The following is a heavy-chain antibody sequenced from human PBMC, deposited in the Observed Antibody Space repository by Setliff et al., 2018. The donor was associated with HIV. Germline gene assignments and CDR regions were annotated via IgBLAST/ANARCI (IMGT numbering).Heavy chain of an antibody. V-gene: IGHV1-2*02. D-gene: IGHD4-17*01. CDR1: GDTFSGHY. Sequence: ASVKVSCKASGDTFSGHYMHWVRQAPGQGLEWLGWINPNSGGTKYAQKFQGRLTMTRDTSISTAYMELSRLRSDDTAVYYCARSTTADWGQGTLVTVSS. CDR3: ARSTTAD. J-gene: IGHJ4*02. CDR2: INPNSGGT.